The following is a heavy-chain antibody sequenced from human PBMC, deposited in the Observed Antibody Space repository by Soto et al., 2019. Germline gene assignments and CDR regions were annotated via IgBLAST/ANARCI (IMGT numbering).Heavy chain of an antibody. D-gene: IGHD6-6*01. CDR1: GGTFSSYA. CDR3: ARGSFIASRPNYYYYYGMDV. Sequence: SVKVSCKASGGTFSSYAISWVRQAPGQGLEWMGGIIPIFGTANYAQKFQGRVTITADESTSTAYMELSSLRSEDTAVYYCARGSFIASRPNYYYYYGMDVWGQGTTVTVSS. J-gene: IGHJ6*02. V-gene: IGHV1-69*13. CDR2: IIPIFGTA.